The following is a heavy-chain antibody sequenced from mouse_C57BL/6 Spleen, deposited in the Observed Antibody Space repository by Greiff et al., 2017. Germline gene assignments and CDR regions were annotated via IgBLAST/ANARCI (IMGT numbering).Heavy chain of an antibody. J-gene: IGHJ2*01. Sequence: QVQLQQSGPELVKPGASVKISCKASGYSFTSYYIHWVKQRPGQGLEWIGWIYPGSGNTKYNEKFKGKATLTADTSSSTAYMQLSSLTSEDSAVYYCAKRGTDYFDYWGQGTTLTVSS. CDR1: GYSFTSYY. D-gene: IGHD3-3*01. V-gene: IGHV1-66*01. CDR3: AKRGTDYFDY. CDR2: IYPGSGNT.